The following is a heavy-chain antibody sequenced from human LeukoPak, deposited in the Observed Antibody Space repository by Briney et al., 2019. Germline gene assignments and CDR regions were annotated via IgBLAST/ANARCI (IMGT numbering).Heavy chain of an antibody. J-gene: IGHJ5*02. D-gene: IGHD2-2*01. V-gene: IGHV4-59*01. CDR1: GGSISSYY. CDR2: IYYSGST. CDR3: ARVYCSSTSCYFNWFDP. Sequence: PSETPSLTCTVSGGSISSYYWSWIRQPPGKGLEWIGYIYYSGSTNYNPSLKSRVTISVDTSKNQFSLKLSSVTAADTAVYYCARVYCSSTSCYFNWFDPWGQGTLVTVSS.